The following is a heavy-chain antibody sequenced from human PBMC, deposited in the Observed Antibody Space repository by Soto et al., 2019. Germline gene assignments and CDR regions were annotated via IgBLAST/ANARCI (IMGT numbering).Heavy chain of an antibody. CDR2: ISYDGSNK. D-gene: IGHD6-6*01. V-gene: IGHV3-30-3*01. CDR1: GFTFSSYA. CDR3: ARGGGSSSPIDY. J-gene: IGHJ4*02. Sequence: GGSLRLSCAASGFTFSSYAMHWVRQAPGKGLEWVAVISYDGSNKYYADSVKGRFTISRDNSKNTLYLQMNSLRAEDTAVYYCARGGGSSSPIDYWGQGTLVTVSS.